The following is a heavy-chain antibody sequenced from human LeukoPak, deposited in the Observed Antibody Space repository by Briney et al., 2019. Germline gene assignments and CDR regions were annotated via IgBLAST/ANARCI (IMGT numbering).Heavy chain of an antibody. J-gene: IGHJ5*02. CDR1: GGSISSYY. CDR2: IYYSGST. CDR3: ARSREDYGDYVAATNWFDP. D-gene: IGHD4-17*01. Sequence: SETLSLTCTVSGGSISSYYWSWIRQPPGKGLEWIGYIYYSGSTNYNPSLKSRATISVDTSKNQFSLKLSSVTAADTAVYYCARSREDYGDYVAATNWFDPWGQGTLVTVSS. V-gene: IGHV4-59*01.